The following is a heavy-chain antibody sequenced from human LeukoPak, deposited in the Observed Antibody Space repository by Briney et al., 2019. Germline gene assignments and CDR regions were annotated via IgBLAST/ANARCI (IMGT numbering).Heavy chain of an antibody. J-gene: IGHJ4*02. CDR2: ISHSGSA. D-gene: IGHD2-15*01. CDR3: AKESGGYCSGGSCVDFDY. V-gene: IGHV4-34*01. Sequence: PSETLSLTCAVYGGSFSSYYWNWIRQPPGKGLEWIGEISHSGSANYNPSLKSRVIISVDKSKNQFSLKLSSVTAADTAVYYCAKESGGYCSGGSCVDFDYWGQGTLVTVSS. CDR1: GGSFSSYY.